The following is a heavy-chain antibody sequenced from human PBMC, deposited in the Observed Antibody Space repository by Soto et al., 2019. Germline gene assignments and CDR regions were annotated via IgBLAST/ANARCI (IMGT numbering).Heavy chain of an antibody. CDR1: GFTFSSYG. CDR2: IWYDGSNK. V-gene: IGHV3-33*01. D-gene: IGHD2-21*01. CDR3: AREGGGDGYNSLGY. Sequence: QVQLVESGGGVVQPGRSLRLSCAASGFTFSSYGMHWVRQAPGKGLEWVAVIWYDGSNKYYADSVKGRFTISRDNSKNTLYLQMHSLGAADRAVYYCAREGGGDGYNSLGYWGQGTLVTVSS. J-gene: IGHJ4*02.